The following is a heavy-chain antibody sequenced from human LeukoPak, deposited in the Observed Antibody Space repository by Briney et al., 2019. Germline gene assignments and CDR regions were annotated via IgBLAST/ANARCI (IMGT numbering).Heavy chain of an antibody. CDR3: ARDISGMANWFDP. Sequence: SETLSLTCAVYGGSFSGYYWSWIRQPPGKGLEWIGEINHSGSTNYNPSLKSRVSISVETSKNQFSLKLSSVTAADTAVYYCARDISGMANWFDPWGQGTLVTVSS. V-gene: IGHV4-34*01. CDR1: GGSFSGYY. CDR2: INHSGST. J-gene: IGHJ5*02. D-gene: IGHD6-19*01.